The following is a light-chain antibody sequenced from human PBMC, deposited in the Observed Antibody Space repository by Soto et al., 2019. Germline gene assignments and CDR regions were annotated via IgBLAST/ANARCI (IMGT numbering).Light chain of an antibody. J-gene: IGKJ2*01. V-gene: IGKV1-5*01. CDR1: ESISHW. CDR2: DAS. Sequence: DIQLTQSPSTLTASVGDRVTIGCRASESISHWLAWYQQKPGKAPKLLIYDASSLRSGVPSRFSGSGSGTEFTLTISTLQPDDFATYYCQQYDSYSKTFGQG. CDR3: QQYDSYSKT.